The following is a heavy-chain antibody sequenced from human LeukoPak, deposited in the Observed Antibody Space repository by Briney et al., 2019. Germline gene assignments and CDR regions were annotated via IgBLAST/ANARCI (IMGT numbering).Heavy chain of an antibody. J-gene: IGHJ4*02. CDR2: IIPIFGTA. CDR3: AVYYYDSSGYYSDY. V-gene: IGHV1-69*01. D-gene: IGHD3-22*01. CDR1: GGTFSSYA. Sequence: SVKGSCKASGGTFSSYAISWVRQAPGQGLEWMGGIIPIFGTANYAQKFQGRVTITANEYTSTAYMELSSLRSEDTAVYYCAVYYYDSSGYYSDYWGQGTLVTVSS.